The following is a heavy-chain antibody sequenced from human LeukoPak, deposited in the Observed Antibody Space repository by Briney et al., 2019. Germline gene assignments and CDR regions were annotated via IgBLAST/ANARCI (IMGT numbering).Heavy chain of an antibody. J-gene: IGHJ3*02. CDR2: ISYDGRNK. CDR1: GFTFSAYG. CDR3: AKGIRVVTPIWPAFDI. D-gene: IGHD3-3*01. V-gene: IGHV3-30*18. Sequence: PGGSLRLSCAASGFTFSAYGMHWVRQAPGKGLEWVALISYDGRNKYFADSVKGRFTISRDNSKNTLYLQMNSLRAEDTAVYYCAKGIRVVTPIWPAFDIRGQGTMVTVSS.